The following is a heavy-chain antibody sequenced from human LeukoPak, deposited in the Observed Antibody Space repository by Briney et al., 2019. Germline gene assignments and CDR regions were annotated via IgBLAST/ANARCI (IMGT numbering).Heavy chain of an antibody. J-gene: IGHJ6*02. CDR2: TYYRSKWYN. CDR1: GDSVSSNSAA. V-gene: IGHV6-1*01. Sequence: SQTLSLTCAISGDSVSSNSAAWNWIRQSPSRGLEWLGRTYYRSKWYNDYAVSVKSRITINPDTSKNQFSLQLNSVTPEDTAVYYCAREEAYYDSSGYFYYYYGMDVWGQGTTVTVSS. D-gene: IGHD3-22*01. CDR3: AREEAYYDSSGYFYYYYGMDV.